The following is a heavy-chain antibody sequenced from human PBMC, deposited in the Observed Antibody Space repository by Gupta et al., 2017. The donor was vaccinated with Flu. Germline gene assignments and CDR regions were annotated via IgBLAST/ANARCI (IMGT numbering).Heavy chain of an antibody. CDR1: GFSFSINV. J-gene: IGHJ4*02. CDR3: VNFIAGRPDY. D-gene: IGHD6-6*01. CDR2: ISSSGGST. Sequence: EVQLLESGGGLVQPGGYLRLSCAASGFSFSINVMTWVRQAPGKGLEWVSAISSSGGSTYYADSVKGRFTISRDNSKNTLYLQMNSLRAEDTAVYYCVNFIAGRPDYWGQGTLVTVSS. V-gene: IGHV3-23*01.